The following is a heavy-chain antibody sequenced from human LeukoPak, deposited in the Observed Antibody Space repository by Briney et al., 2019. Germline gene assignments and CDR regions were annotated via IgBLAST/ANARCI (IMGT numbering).Heavy chain of an antibody. Sequence: GGSLRLSCVASGFTFSSYAMHWVRQAQGKGLEWVTGISFDGSIEVYADSVKGRFTISRDNSKITLYLQMDSLRVEDTAVYYCTRDPIIGASDYFHYWGQGTLVTVSS. V-gene: IGHV3-30-3*01. CDR3: TRDPIIGASDYFHY. D-gene: IGHD1-26*01. CDR1: GFTFSSYA. J-gene: IGHJ4*02. CDR2: ISFDGSIE.